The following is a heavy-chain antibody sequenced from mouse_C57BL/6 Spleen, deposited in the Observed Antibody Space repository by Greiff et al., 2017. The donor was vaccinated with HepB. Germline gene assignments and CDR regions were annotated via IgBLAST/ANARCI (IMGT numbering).Heavy chain of an antibody. CDR1: GYSITSGYY. J-gene: IGHJ2*01. D-gene: IGHD2-1*01. Sequence: ESGPGLVKPSQSLSLTCSVTGYSITSGYYWNWIRQFPGNKLEWMGYISYDGSNNYNPSLKNRISITRDTSKNQFFLKLNSVTTEDTATYYCAREGNWYYFDYWGQGTTLTVSS. CDR2: ISYDGSN. CDR3: AREGNWYYFDY. V-gene: IGHV3-6*01.